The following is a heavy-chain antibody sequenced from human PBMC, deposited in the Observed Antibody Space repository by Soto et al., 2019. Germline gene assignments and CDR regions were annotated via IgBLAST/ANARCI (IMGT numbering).Heavy chain of an antibody. CDR3: ARVIRGAYYNSPLDT. Sequence: GASVKVSCKASVYTFTGYFMHWVRQAPGQGPEWMGWINPYSGGADYAQSFQGRVTMTRDTSISTVYMELSRLRFDDTAVYYCARVIRGAYYNSPLDTWGQGTVVTVSS. V-gene: IGHV1-2*02. D-gene: IGHD3-10*01. CDR2: INPYSGGA. CDR1: VYTFTGYF. J-gene: IGHJ5*02.